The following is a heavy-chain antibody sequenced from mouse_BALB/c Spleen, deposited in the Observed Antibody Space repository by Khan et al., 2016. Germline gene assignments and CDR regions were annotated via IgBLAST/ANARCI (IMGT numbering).Heavy chain of an antibody. J-gene: IGHJ3*01. CDR1: GFEIRRYW. CDR3: ARAGYYGYLAY. CDR2: FNPDSSTI. V-gene: IGHV4-1*02. D-gene: IGHD1-1*01. Sequence: EVQLVEPGGGLVQPGGSLKLSCAASGFEIRRYWMRWVRQATGKGLEWIGEFNPDSSTINYTTSLKDKFIISRDNAKNTLYLQMSKVRSEDTALYYCARAGYYGYLAYWGQGTLVTVSA.